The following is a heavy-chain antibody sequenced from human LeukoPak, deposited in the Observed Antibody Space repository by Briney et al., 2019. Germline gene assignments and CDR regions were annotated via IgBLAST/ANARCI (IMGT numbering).Heavy chain of an antibody. D-gene: IGHD2-2*01. J-gene: IGHJ6*03. Sequence: PGGFLRLSCAASGFTFSSYSMNWVRQAPGKGLEWVSSISSSSSYIYYADSVKGRFTISRDNAKNSLYLQMNSLRAEDTAVYYCARDKADCSSTSCYGENYYYYYYMDVWGKGTTVTVSS. CDR1: GFTFSSYS. CDR2: ISSSSSYI. V-gene: IGHV3-21*01. CDR3: ARDKADCSSTSCYGENYYYYYYMDV.